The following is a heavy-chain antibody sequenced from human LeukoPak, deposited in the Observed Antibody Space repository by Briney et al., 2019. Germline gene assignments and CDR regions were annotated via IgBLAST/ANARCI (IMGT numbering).Heavy chain of an antibody. CDR1: GGTFSSYA. Sequence: SVKVSCKASGGTFSSYAISWVRQAPGQGLEWMGRIIPFLGIANYAQKFQGRVTITADKSTSTAYMELSSLRSEDTAVYYCARDLASGGGSGHWDYWGQGTLVTVSS. J-gene: IGHJ4*02. CDR2: IIPFLGIA. D-gene: IGHD3-22*01. V-gene: IGHV1-69*04. CDR3: ARDLASGGGSGHWDY.